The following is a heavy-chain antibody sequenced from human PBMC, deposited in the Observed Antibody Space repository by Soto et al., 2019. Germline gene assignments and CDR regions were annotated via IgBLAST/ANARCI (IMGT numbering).Heavy chain of an antibody. V-gene: IGHV5-51*01. CDR1: GYSFTSYW. Sequence: GESLKISCKGSGYSFTSYWIGWVRQMPGKGLEWMGIIYPGDSDTRYSPSFQGQVTISADKSISTAYLQWSSLKASDTAMYYCARARYYYDSSGYPKPYYFDYWGQGTLVTVSS. D-gene: IGHD3-22*01. CDR3: ARARYYYDSSGYPKPYYFDY. J-gene: IGHJ4*02. CDR2: IYPGDSDT.